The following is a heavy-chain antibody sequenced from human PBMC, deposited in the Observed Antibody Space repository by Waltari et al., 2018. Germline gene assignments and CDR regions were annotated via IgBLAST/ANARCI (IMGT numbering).Heavy chain of an antibody. V-gene: IGHV3-30*18. Sequence: QVQLVESGGGVVLPGRSLRLSCAASGFTFSSYGMPWVRQAPGKGLEWVAVISYDGSNKYYADSVKGRFTISRDNSKNTLYLQMNSLRAEDTAVYYCAKGSSGWQIDYWGQGTLVTVSS. J-gene: IGHJ4*02. CDR2: ISYDGSNK. CDR1: GFTFSSYG. D-gene: IGHD6-19*01. CDR3: AKGSSGWQIDY.